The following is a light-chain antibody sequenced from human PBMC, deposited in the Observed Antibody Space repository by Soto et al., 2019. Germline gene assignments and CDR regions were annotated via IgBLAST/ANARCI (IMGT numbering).Light chain of an antibody. CDR3: SSKRGGTIFV. CDR1: SSDVGGYNY. J-gene: IGLJ1*01. CDR2: DVT. Sequence: QSALTQPASVSGSPGQSITVSCTGTSSDVGGYNYVSWYQQHPGKAPRLMIYDVTNRPSGVSDRFSGSKSGNTASLTISGPQVKEEAIYYCSSKRGGTIFVSGPGTRFPVL. V-gene: IGLV2-14*03.